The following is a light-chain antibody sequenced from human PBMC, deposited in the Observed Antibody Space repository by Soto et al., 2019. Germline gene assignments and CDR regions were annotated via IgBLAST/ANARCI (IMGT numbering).Light chain of an antibody. CDR1: QSVSSS. V-gene: IGKV3-11*01. Sequence: EIVLTQSPVTLYLSPGERATLSCRASQSVSSSLIWYQQKPGQAPRLLIYDASNRATGIPARFSGGGSGTDFILTISSLEPEDFAVYYCQQRSTWPRTFGGGNKVEIK. CDR2: DAS. J-gene: IGKJ4*01. CDR3: QQRSTWPRT.